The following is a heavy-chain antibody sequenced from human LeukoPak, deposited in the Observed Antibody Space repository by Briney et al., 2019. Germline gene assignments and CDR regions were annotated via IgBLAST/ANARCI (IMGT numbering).Heavy chain of an antibody. J-gene: IGHJ4*02. CDR1: GGSFSGYY. CDR3: ASVEYSSSSFDY. V-gene: IGHV4-34*01. CDR2: INHSGST. Sequence: SETLSLTCAVYGGSFSGYYWSWIRQPPGKGLEWIGEINHSGSTNYNPSLKSRVTISVDTSKNQFSLKLSSVTAADTAVYYCASVEYSSSSFDYWGQGTLVTVSS. D-gene: IGHD6-6*01.